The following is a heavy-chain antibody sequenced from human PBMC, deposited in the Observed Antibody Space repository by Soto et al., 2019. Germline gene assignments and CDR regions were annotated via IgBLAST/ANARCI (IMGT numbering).Heavy chain of an antibody. CDR2: INHSGST. CDR3: ARSRWLRSSCDY. J-gene: IGHJ4*02. CDR1: GGSFSGYY. V-gene: IGHV4-34*01. D-gene: IGHD5-12*01. Sequence: QVQLQQWGAGLLKPSETLSLTCAVYGGSFSGYYWSWIRQPPGKGLEWIGEINHSGSTNYNPSLKSRVTISVDTSKNQFSLKLCSVTAADTAVYYCARSRWLRSSCDYWGQGTLVTVSS.